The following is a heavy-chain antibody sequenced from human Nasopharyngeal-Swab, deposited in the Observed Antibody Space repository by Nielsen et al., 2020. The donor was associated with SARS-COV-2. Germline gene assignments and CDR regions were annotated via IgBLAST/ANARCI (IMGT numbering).Heavy chain of an antibody. CDR1: GFTFSNAW. J-gene: IGHJ4*02. Sequence: GESLKLYCAASGFTFSNAWMSWVRQAPGKGPEWVGRIKSKTDGGTTDYAAPVKGRFTISRDDSKNTLYLQMNSLKTEDTAVYYCTTDRNTYYDILTGYHEYPDYWGQGTLVTVSS. CDR2: IKSKTDGGTT. CDR3: TTDRNTYYDILTGYHEYPDY. D-gene: IGHD3-9*01. V-gene: IGHV3-15*01.